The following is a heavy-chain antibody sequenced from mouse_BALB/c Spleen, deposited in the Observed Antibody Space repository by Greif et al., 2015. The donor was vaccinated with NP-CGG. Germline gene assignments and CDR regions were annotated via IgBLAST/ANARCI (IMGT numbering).Heavy chain of an antibody. CDR2: IWAGGST. V-gene: IGHV2-9*02. CDR3: ARDLEDYAMDY. J-gene: IGHJ4*01. CDR1: GFSLTSYG. Sequence: VKLVESGPGLVAPSQSLSITCTVSGFSLTSYGVHWVRQPPEKGLEWLGVIWAGGSTNYNSALMSRLSISKDNSKSXVFLKMNSLQTDDTAMYYCARDLEDYAMDYWGQGTSVTVSS.